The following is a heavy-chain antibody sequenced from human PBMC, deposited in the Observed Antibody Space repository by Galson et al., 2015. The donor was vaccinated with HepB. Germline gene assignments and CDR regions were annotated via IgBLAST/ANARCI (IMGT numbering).Heavy chain of an antibody. V-gene: IGHV1-2*06. CDR3: ARAGANWEMDY. Sequence: SVKVSCKASGYTFTGYYLHWVRQAPAQGLEWMGRSNPNSGDTNYAQRFQGRVTMTRDTSITTAYMELSRLTSDDTAIYYCARAGANWEMDYWGQGTLVTVSS. D-gene: IGHD7-27*01. CDR2: SNPNSGDT. J-gene: IGHJ4*02. CDR1: GYTFTGYY.